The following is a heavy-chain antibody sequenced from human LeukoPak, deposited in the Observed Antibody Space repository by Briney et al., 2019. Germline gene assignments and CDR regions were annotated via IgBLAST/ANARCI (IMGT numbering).Heavy chain of an antibody. D-gene: IGHD3-22*01. J-gene: IGHJ4*02. CDR1: GGCFSGYY. V-gene: IGHV4-34*01. Sequence: SETLSLTCAVNGGCFSGYYWSGLRQTPGKGREGMGEINHRGRTNYNPSLKSRLTMSVDTSKNQFSLKLSSVTAADTAAYYCARDRAPTATKYYDSSGYYDYWGKGTLVTVSS. CDR2: INHRGRT. CDR3: ARDRAPTATKYYDSSGYYDY.